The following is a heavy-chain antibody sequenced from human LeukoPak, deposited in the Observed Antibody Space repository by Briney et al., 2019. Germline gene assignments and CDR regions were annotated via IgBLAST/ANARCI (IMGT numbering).Heavy chain of an antibody. CDR2: ISETGRRT. D-gene: IGHD3-16*02. J-gene: IGHJ4*02. V-gene: IGHV3-23*01. Sequence: PGGSLRLSCAASGFTFSDYAMSWVRQAAGKGLEWVSGISETGRRTYYTDSVQGRFTISRDESKKTVYLLMNTLRAEDTAVYFCARHDSFIPYWGQGTLVTVSS. CDR1: GFTFSDYA. CDR3: ARHDSFIPY.